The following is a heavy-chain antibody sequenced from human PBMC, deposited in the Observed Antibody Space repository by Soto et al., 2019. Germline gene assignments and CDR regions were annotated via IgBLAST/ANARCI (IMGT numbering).Heavy chain of an antibody. J-gene: IGHJ4*02. CDR3: ARLKARYNTVIDRGCDY. Sequence: PGESLKISCKGSGYSFTSYWIGWVRQMPGKGLEWMGIIYPGDSDTRYSPSFQGQVTISADKSISTAYLQWSSLKASDTAMYYFARLKARYNTVIDRGCDYWGQGTLVTVSS. D-gene: IGHD4-17*01. CDR1: GYSFTSYW. CDR2: IYPGDSDT. V-gene: IGHV5-51*01.